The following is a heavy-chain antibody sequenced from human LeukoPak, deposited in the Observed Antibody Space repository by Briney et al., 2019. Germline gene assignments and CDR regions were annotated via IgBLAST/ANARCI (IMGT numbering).Heavy chain of an antibody. Sequence: GSLRLPCAGPGFTFCNYAISWVRPAPGKGLEWVLAISGSGGSTYYADSVKGRFTISRDNSKNTLYLQMNSLRAEDTAVYYCAKDVRYFDWLIFDYWGQGTLVTVSS. D-gene: IGHD3-9*01. CDR2: ISGSGGST. V-gene: IGHV3-23*01. J-gene: IGHJ4*02. CDR1: GFTFCNYA. CDR3: AKDVRYFDWLIFDY.